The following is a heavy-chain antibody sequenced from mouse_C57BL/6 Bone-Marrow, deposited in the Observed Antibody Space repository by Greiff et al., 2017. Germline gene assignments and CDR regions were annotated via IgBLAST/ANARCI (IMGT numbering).Heavy chain of an antibody. D-gene: IGHD2-4*01. Sequence: VQLQQSGPELVKPGASVKISCKASGYTFTDYYMNWVKQSHGKSLEWIGDINPNNGGTSYNQKFKGKATLTVDKSSSTAYMELRSLTSEDSAVYYCARYEGLPLYFDYWGQGTTLTVSS. J-gene: IGHJ2*01. CDR1: GYTFTDYY. CDR2: INPNNGGT. V-gene: IGHV1-26*01. CDR3: ARYEGLPLYFDY.